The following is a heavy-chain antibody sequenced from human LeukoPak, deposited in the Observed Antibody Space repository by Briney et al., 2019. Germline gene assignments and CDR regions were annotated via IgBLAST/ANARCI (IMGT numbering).Heavy chain of an antibody. J-gene: IGHJ4*02. CDR3: ARDKWELGYGDSFDC. CDR2: INPNSSGT. D-gene: IGHD1-26*01. CDR1: GYTFTGYY. Sequence: ASVKVSCKASGYTFTGYYMHWVRQPPGQGLEWMGWINPNSSGTNYAEKFQGRVTMTRDTSISTVYMEMSRLRSDDTAVYYCARDKWELGYGDSFDCRGQGTLVTVSS. V-gene: IGHV1-2*02.